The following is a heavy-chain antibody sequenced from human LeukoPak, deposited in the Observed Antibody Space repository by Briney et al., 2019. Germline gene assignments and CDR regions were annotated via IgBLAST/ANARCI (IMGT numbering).Heavy chain of an antibody. Sequence: PGGSLRLSCAASGFTFSSYVMTWVRQAPGIGLEWVSTISVGGGSTYYADSVKGRFTISRDNAKNSLYLQMSSLRDEDTAVYYCAREGGGLDYWGQGSLVTVSS. V-gene: IGHV3-23*01. J-gene: IGHJ4*02. CDR3: AREGGGLDY. CDR2: ISVGGGST. D-gene: IGHD1-26*01. CDR1: GFTFSSYV.